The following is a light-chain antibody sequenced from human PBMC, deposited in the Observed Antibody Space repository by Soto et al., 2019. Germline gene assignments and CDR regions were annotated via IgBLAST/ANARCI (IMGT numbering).Light chain of an antibody. CDR3: LQDYTYPWT. Sequence: AIQMTQSPSSLSASVGDRVTITCRASQDIRNDLGWYQEKPGKAPKILIYAASSLARGVPSRFTGRGSGTDFTLTISSLQPEDFATYFCLQDYTYPWTFGQGTKVEIK. CDR2: AAS. V-gene: IGKV1-6*01. CDR1: QDIRND. J-gene: IGKJ1*01.